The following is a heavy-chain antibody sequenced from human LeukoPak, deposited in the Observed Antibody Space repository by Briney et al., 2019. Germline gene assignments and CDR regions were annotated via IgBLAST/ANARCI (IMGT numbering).Heavy chain of an antibody. J-gene: IGHJ6*02. CDR1: GYIFTSYW. CDR3: ASSSNYVYYYYGMDV. CDR2: IYPGDSDA. D-gene: IGHD4-11*01. Sequence: GESLKISCKGSGYIFTSYWIGWVSQMPGKGLEWMGIIYPGDSDARYSPSFQGQVTISADKSISTAYLQWSSLKASDTAMYYCASSSNYVYYYYGMDVWGQGTTVTVSS. V-gene: IGHV5-51*01.